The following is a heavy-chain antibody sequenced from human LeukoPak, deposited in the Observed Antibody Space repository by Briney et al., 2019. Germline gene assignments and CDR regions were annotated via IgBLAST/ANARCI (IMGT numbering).Heavy chain of an antibody. V-gene: IGHV1-18*01. CDR1: GYTFTSYG. Sequence: ASVKVSCKASGYTFTSYGISWVRQAPGQGLEGMGWISAYNGNTNYAQKLQGRVTMTTDTSTSTAYMELRSLRSDDTAVYYCARVVVVAATDNWFDPWGQGTLVTVSS. CDR3: ARVVVVAATDNWFDP. D-gene: IGHD2-15*01. J-gene: IGHJ5*02. CDR2: ISAYNGNT.